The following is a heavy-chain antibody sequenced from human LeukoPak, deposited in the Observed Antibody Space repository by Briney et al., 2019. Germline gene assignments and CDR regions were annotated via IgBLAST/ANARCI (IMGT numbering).Heavy chain of an antibody. J-gene: IGHJ4*02. CDR2: ISSDGNMK. V-gene: IGHV3-30-3*01. D-gene: IGHD6-6*01. Sequence: PGGSLRLSCAASGFTFSTYSIHWVRQAPGKGLEWVAVISSDGNMKYYSDSVQGRFTTSRDNSRNTLYLQMNSLGAEDTAVYYCAKEGRWQLVIKDFDYWGQGTLVTVSS. CDR1: GFTFSTYS. CDR3: AKEGRWQLVIKDFDY.